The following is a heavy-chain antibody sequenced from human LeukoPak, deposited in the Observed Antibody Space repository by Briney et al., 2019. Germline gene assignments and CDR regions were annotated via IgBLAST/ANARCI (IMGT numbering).Heavy chain of an antibody. CDR3: ARGISAEKGQQLAN. CDR1: GFTFSRIW. CDR2: INGDGNEK. D-gene: IGHD6-13*01. Sequence: GGSLRLSCAASGFTFSRIWMTWVRQAPGKGLEYLANINGDGNEKYYVDSVKGRFTISRDNVRNSLFLQMRSLRVEDTAVYYCARGISAEKGQQLANWGQGTLVTVSS. J-gene: IGHJ4*02. V-gene: IGHV3-7*04.